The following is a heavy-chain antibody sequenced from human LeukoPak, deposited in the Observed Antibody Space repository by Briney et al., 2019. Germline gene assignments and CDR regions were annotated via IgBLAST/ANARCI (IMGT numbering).Heavy chain of an antibody. J-gene: IGHJ4*02. CDR1: GFTFSSYA. CDR2: ISSTTNYI. CDR3: ARDGAYDTSGYALAPDY. D-gene: IGHD3-22*01. Sequence: PGGSLRLSCAASGFTFSSYAMSWVRQAPGKGLEWVSSISSTTNYIRYADSVKGRFTISRDNAKNSLYLQMNSLRAEDTAIYYCARDGAYDTSGYALAPDYWGQGALVTVSS. V-gene: IGHV3-21*01.